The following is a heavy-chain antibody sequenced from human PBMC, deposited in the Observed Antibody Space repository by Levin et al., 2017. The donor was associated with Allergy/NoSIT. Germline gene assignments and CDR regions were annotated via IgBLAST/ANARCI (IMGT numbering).Heavy chain of an antibody. D-gene: IGHD2-15*01. V-gene: IGHV3-48*01. Sequence: GGSLRLSCAASGFTFRSYSMNWVRQAPGKGLEWVSYISSGGSTIYDAASVKGRFTISRDNANNSLYLQMNSLRAEDTAIYYCAQGYYSGRGAFDIWGQGTLVTVSS. CDR1: GFTFRSYS. CDR2: ISSGGSTI. CDR3: AQGYYSGRGAFDI. J-gene: IGHJ3*02.